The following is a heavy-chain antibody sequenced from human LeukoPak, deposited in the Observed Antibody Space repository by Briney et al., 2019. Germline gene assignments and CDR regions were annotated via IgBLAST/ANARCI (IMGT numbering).Heavy chain of an antibody. CDR1: GGSISSSSYY. V-gene: IGHV4-39*07. J-gene: IGHJ5*02. D-gene: IGHD5-24*01. CDR2: IYYSGST. CDR3: ASLDDPSGWFDP. Sequence: SETLSLTYTVSGGSISSSSYYWGWIRQPPGKGLEWIGSIYYSGSTYYNPSLKSRVTISVDTSKNQFSLKLSSVTAADTAVYYCASLDDPSGWFDPWGQGTLVTVSS.